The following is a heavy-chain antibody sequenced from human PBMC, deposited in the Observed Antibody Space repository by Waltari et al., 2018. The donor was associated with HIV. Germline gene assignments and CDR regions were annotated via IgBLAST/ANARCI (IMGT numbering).Heavy chain of an antibody. V-gene: IGHV4-39*01. J-gene: IGHJ4*02. CDR2: IYYSGST. Sequence: QLQLQESGPGLVKPSETLSLTCPVSGGSISSRSYFWGWIRQPPGKGLEWIGSIYYSGSTYYNPSLKSRVTISVDTPKNQFSLILSSVTAADTAVYYCARRHVDTALVRWGLDDWGQGTLVTVSS. CDR1: GGSISSRSYF. D-gene: IGHD5-18*01. CDR3: ARRHVDTALVRWGLDD.